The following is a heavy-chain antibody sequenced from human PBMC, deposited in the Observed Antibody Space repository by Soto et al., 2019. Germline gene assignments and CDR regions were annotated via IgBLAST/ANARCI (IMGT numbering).Heavy chain of an antibody. J-gene: IGHJ4*02. Sequence: PSETLYLTCTVSGGSISSYYWSWIRQPPGKGLEWIAYIYYSGDTNYNPSLKSRVTVSVDTSKNQFSLKLSSVTAADTAVYYCARHELGYCLGRSCPSYFDYWGQGTLVTVSS. CDR3: ARHELGYCLGRSCPSYFDY. D-gene: IGHD2-15*01. V-gene: IGHV4-59*08. CDR1: GGSISSYY. CDR2: IYYSGDT.